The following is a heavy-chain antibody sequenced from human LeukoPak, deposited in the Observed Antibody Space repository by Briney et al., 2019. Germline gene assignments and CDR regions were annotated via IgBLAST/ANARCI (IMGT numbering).Heavy chain of an antibody. J-gene: IGHJ5*02. CDR3: ARDSSSWYEGSNWFDP. CDR2: INPNSVNT. D-gene: IGHD6-13*01. V-gene: IGHV1-8*03. CDR1: GYTFTSYD. Sequence: ASVKVSCKASGYTFTSYDINWVRQATGQGLEWMGWINPNSVNTGYAQKFQGRVTITRNTSISTAYMELSSLRSEDTAVYYCARDSSSWYEGSNWFDPWGQGTLVTVSS.